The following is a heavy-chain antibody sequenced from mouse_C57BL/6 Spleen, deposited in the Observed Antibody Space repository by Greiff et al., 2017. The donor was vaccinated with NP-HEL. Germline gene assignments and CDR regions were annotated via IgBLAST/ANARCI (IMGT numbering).Heavy chain of an antibody. CDR1: GFSLTSYG. V-gene: IGHV2-2*01. J-gene: IGHJ2*01. CDR3: ARSGGITTVVATDY. D-gene: IGHD1-1*01. CDR2: IWSGGNT. Sequence: VQLKESGPGLVQPSQSLSITCTVSGFSLTSYGVHWVRQSPGKGLEWLGVIWSGGNTDYNAAFISRLSISKDNSKSQVFFKMNSLQADDTAIYYCARSGGITTVVATDYWGQGTTLTVSS.